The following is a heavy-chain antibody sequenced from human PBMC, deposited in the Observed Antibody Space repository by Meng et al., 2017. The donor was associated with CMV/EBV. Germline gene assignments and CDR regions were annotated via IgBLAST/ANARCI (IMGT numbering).Heavy chain of an antibody. J-gene: IGHJ3*02. Sequence: GSLRLSCAVYGGSFSNYYWNWIPQPPGKGLEWIGEINHSGSTNYNPSLKSRVIISVDTSKKHFSLKLSSVTAADTAVYYCVARAFDIWGQGTVVTVSS. CDR3: VARAFDI. CDR1: GGSFSNYY. V-gene: IGHV4-34*01. CDR2: INHSGST.